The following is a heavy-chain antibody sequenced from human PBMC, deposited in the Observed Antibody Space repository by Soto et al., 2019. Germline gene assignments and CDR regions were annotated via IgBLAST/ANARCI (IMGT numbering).Heavy chain of an antibody. CDR1: GFTFSDYY. V-gene: IGHV3-11*06. CDR3: ARSGDNYNRLDY. J-gene: IGHJ4*02. Sequence: GSLRLSCQGSGFTFSDYYISWIRQAPGKGLEWISYSSNSGTFSRYADSVKGRFSISRDNTKNLLYLQMNSLRAEDTAVYYCARSGDNYNRLDYWGQGTPVTVSS. CDR2: SSNSGTFS. D-gene: IGHD1-1*01.